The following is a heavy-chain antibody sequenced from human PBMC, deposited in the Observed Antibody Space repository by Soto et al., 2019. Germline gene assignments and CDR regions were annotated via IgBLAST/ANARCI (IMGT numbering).Heavy chain of an antibody. J-gene: IGHJ3*01. CDR3: AKDTGSDYYYDSSGYYSAFDV. CDR2: ISAGGDAT. Sequence: GGSLRLSCAASGFTFSNYAMSWARQAPGKGLEWVSTISAGGDATFYADSVKGRFTISRDNSKNTLYLQMNSLRADDTAVYYCAKDTGSDYYYDSSGYYSAFDVWGQGTMVTVSS. V-gene: IGHV3-23*01. CDR1: GFTFSNYA. D-gene: IGHD3-22*01.